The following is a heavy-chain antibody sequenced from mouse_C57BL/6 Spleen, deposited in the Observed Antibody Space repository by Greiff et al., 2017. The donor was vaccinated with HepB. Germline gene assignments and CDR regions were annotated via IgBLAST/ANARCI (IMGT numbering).Heavy chain of an antibody. V-gene: IGHV5-4*01. Sequence: EVQVVESGGGLVKPGGSLKLSCAASGFTFSSYAMSWVRQTPEKRLEWVATISDGGSYTYYPDNVKGRFTISRDNAKNNLYLQMSHLKSEDTAMYYCARDLRGLYFDYWGQGTTLTVSS. D-gene: IGHD1-1*01. CDR2: ISDGGSYT. J-gene: IGHJ2*01. CDR1: GFTFSSYA. CDR3: ARDLRGLYFDY.